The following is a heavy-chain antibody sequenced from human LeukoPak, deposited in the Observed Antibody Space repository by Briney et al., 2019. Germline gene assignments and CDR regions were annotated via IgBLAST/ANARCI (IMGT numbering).Heavy chain of an antibody. J-gene: IGHJ6*02. CDR1: GFTFSSYS. D-gene: IGHD3-3*01. CDR2: ISSSSSYI. V-gene: IGHV3-21*01. Sequence: GGSLRLSCAASGFTFSSYSMNWVRQAPGKGLEWVSSISSSSSYIYYADSVKGRFTISRDNAKNSLYLQMNSLRAEDTAVYYCARGIYDFWSGYGMDVWGQGTTVTVSS. CDR3: ARGIYDFWSGYGMDV.